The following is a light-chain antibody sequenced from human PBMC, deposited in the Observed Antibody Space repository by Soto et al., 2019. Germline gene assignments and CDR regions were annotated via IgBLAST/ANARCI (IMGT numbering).Light chain of an antibody. CDR2: KAS. Sequence: DIQMTQSPSTQSASVGDRVTITCRASQSISGLLAWYQQKPGKAPKLLIYKASGLESGVPSRFSGSGSGTEFTLTINALQPDDFATYYRQQYNSYSEAFGQGTKVDIK. CDR3: QQYNSYSEA. CDR1: QSISGL. J-gene: IGKJ1*01. V-gene: IGKV1-5*03.